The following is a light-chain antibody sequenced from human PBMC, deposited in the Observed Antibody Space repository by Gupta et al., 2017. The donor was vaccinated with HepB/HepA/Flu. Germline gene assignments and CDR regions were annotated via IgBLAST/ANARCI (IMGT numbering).Light chain of an antibody. Sequence: EILLTQFPATLSVSPGESATLSCRASHSIATNLAWYQQKPCQGPRLLIYGASTRATGITDRFRDSVSGTDFTLTISGLQSENFAVYYCHGENAWRLTFGGGTKVEIK. CDR2: GAS. CDR1: HSIATN. CDR3: HGENAWRLT. J-gene: IGKJ4*01. V-gene: IGKV3D-15*01.